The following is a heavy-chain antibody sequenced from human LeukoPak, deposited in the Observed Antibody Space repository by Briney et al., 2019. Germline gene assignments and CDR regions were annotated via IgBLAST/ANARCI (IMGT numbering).Heavy chain of an antibody. J-gene: IGHJ3*02. CDR2: VSGIGGSR. V-gene: IGHV3-23*01. Sequence: KPRGSLRLSCAASGFTFSNYAMSWVRQAPGKGLEWVSGVSGIGGSRYYADSVKGRFTTPRDNSKNTLSLQMNSLRAEDTAVYYCVKDGAIWGHGTMVTVSS. CDR1: GFTFSNYA. D-gene: IGHD3-16*01. CDR3: VKDGAI.